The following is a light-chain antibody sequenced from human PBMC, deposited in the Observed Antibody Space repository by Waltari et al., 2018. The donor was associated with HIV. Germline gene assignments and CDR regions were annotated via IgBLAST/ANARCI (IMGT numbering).Light chain of an antibody. Sequence: DIQMTQSPSSVSASVGDRVTITCRASQGVSSWLAWYQQKKGQAPKLLIYSTTILQTGVPSRFSGSGSGTDFTLTISSLQPEDFATYFCQQADSFPLTFGGGTKVE. J-gene: IGKJ4*01. CDR3: QQADSFPLT. CDR1: QGVSSW. CDR2: STT. V-gene: IGKV1-12*01.